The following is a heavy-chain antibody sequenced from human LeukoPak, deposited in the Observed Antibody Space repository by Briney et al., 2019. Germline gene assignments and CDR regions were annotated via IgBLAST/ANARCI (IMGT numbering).Heavy chain of an antibody. CDR2: ITGNGGGI. Sequence: GGSLRLSCAASGFTFSTYAMNWVRQAPGKGLEWVSVITGNGGGIYYADSVKGRFTISRDSSKNTLFLHMNTLRAEDTAIYYCAKDRTVGASYWYFDLWGRGTLVTVSS. J-gene: IGHJ2*01. V-gene: IGHV3-23*01. D-gene: IGHD1-26*01. CDR1: GFTFSTYA. CDR3: AKDRTVGASYWYFDL.